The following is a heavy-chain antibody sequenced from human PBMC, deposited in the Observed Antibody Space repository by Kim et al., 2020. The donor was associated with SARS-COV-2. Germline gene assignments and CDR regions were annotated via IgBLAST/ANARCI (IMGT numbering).Heavy chain of an antibody. Sequence: GGSLRLSCAASGFTVSSMYMSWVRQAPGKGLEWVSFIYSGGSTYYADSVKGRFTISRDNSKNTLYLQMNRLRAEDTALYYCARAFYDDYVTQAFDIWVQGTMVTVSS. CDR2: IYSGGST. J-gene: IGHJ3*02. CDR1: GFTVSSMY. CDR3: ARAFYDDYVTQAFDI. V-gene: IGHV3-66*01. D-gene: IGHD4-17*01.